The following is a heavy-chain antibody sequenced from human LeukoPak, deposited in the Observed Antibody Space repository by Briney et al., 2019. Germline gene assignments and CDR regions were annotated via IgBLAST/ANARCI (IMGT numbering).Heavy chain of an antibody. V-gene: IGHV3-66*01. CDR2: IYSGGST. D-gene: IGHD6-25*01. CDR1: GFAFNSYE. CDR3: ARERGHLDY. J-gene: IGHJ4*02. Sequence: PGGSLRLSCIASGFAFNSYEMNWVRQAPGKGLEWVSVIYSGGSTYYADSVKGRFTISRDNSKNTLYLQMNSLRAEDTAVYYCARERGHLDYWGQGTLVTVSS.